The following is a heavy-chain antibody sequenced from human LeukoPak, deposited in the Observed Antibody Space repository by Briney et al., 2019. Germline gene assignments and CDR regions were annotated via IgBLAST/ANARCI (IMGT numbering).Heavy chain of an antibody. V-gene: IGHV4-4*07. J-gene: IGHJ4*02. CDR2: FEPSGTT. CDR1: GASIENHY. CDR3: AKEGAAAGPDFDL. Sequence: PSETLSLTYTVSGASIENHYWSWIRQPAGKGLEWIGRFEPSGTTKYNPSLKSRITMSVDTSKNQFSLELNSVTAADTAVYYCAKEGAAAGPDFDLWGQGTLVIVSS. D-gene: IGHD6-13*01.